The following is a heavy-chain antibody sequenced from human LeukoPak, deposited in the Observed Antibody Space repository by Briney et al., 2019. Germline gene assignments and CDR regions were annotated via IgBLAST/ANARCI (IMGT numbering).Heavy chain of an antibody. Sequence: SGTLSLTCTVSGYSISSGYYWGWIRQPPGKGLEWIGSIYHSGSTYYNPSLKSRVTISVDTSKNQFSLKLSSVTAADTAVYYCARGKGSSGRSGYWGQGTLVTVSS. CDR3: ARGKGSSGRSGY. D-gene: IGHD6-19*01. V-gene: IGHV4-38-2*02. J-gene: IGHJ4*02. CDR1: GYSISSGYY. CDR2: IYHSGST.